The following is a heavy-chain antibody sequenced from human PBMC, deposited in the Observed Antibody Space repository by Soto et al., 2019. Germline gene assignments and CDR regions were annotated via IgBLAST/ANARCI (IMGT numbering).Heavy chain of an antibody. Sequence: QVQLVQSGPELKKPGASVKVSCKTSGYSFHNSGISWVRQAPGQGLEWMGWISVFNGYAHYAQKFQGRVIMTADTFTTTAYMELRGLRSDDTDMYYCSKNGTTWFASWGQGTPVTVSS. CDR1: GYSFHNSG. CDR3: SKNGTTWFAS. J-gene: IGHJ5*01. D-gene: IGHD1-1*01. V-gene: IGHV1-18*01. CDR2: ISVFNGYA.